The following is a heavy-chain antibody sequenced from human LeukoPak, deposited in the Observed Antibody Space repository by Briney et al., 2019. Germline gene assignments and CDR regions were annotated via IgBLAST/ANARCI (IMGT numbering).Heavy chain of an antibody. Sequence: GGSLRLSCAASGFTFSSYAMSWVRQAPGKGLEWVSAISGSGGGTYYADSVKGRFTVSRDNSKNTLYLQMNSLRAEDTAVYYCAKEGDRYRGYGEYWGQGTLVTVSS. CDR1: GFTFSSYA. CDR3: AKEGDRYRGYGEY. J-gene: IGHJ4*02. V-gene: IGHV3-23*01. CDR2: ISGSGGGT. D-gene: IGHD5-12*01.